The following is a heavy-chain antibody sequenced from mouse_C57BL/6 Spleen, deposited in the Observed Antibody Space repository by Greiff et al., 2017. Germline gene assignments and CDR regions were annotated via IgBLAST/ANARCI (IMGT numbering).Heavy chain of an antibody. CDR3: ARGEDYDGYYAMDY. CDR2: IYPGSGST. CDR1: GYTFTSYW. V-gene: IGHV1-55*01. J-gene: IGHJ4*01. D-gene: IGHD2-3*01. Sequence: VQLQQPGAELVKPGASVKMSCKASGYTFTSYWITWVKQRPGQGLEWIGNIYPGSGSTNYNEKFKSNATLAVDTSSSTAYMQLRSLTSEDSAVYYCARGEDYDGYYAMDYWGQGTSVTVSS.